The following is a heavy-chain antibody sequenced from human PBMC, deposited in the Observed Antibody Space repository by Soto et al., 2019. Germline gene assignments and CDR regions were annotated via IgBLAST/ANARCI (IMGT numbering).Heavy chain of an antibody. J-gene: IGHJ3*02. D-gene: IGHD6-19*01. CDR3: ERDYAIEVSGSGWYSAFNI. CDR2: ISSSSYI. Sequence: PGGSLRLSCAPSGFTFSSYSMNWVRQAPGKGLEWVTSISSSSYIYYADSMKGRFNISRDNAKNSLYLQMNSLRAEDKDKKYCERDYAIEVSGSGWYSAFNIWGQGKMVTVPS. V-gene: IGHV3-21*01. CDR1: GFTFSSYS.